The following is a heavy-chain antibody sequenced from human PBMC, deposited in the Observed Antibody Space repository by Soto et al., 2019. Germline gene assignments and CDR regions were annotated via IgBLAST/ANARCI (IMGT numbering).Heavy chain of an antibody. Sequence: SETLSLTCAVYGGSFSGYYWSWIRQPPGKGLEWIGEINHSGSTNYNPSLKSRVTISVDTSKNQFSLKLSSVTAADTAVYYCARRIYDYIWGSYRKKWFDPWGQGTLVTVS. CDR1: GGSFSGYY. V-gene: IGHV4-34*01. J-gene: IGHJ5*02. CDR3: ARRIYDYIWGSYRKKWFDP. CDR2: INHSGST. D-gene: IGHD3-16*02.